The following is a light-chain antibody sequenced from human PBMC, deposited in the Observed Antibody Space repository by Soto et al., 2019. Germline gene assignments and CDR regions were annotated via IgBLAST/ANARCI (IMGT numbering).Light chain of an antibody. Sequence: EIVLTQSPGTLSLSPGERATLSCRASQSISSRFLGWYQQKPGQAPRLLIYGASSRATGIPDRFSGSGSGTDFTLTISRLEPEDFAVYYWQQYGDSPWTFGQGTEVEIK. CDR3: QQYGDSPWT. V-gene: IGKV3-20*01. CDR1: QSISSRF. CDR2: GAS. J-gene: IGKJ1*01.